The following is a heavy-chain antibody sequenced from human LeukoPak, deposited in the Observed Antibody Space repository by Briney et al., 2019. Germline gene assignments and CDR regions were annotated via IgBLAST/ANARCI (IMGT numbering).Heavy chain of an antibody. CDR3: ARSQTTGFGETSDY. D-gene: IGHD3-10*01. J-gene: IGHJ4*02. CDR1: GYTFTSYD. V-gene: IGHV1-8*01. Sequence: GASVKVSCKASGYTFTSYDINWVRQATGQGLEWMGWMNPNSGNTGYVQKFQGRVTMTRNTSISTAYMELSSLRSEDTAVYYCARSQTTGFGETSDYWGQGTLVTVSS. CDR2: MNPNSGNT.